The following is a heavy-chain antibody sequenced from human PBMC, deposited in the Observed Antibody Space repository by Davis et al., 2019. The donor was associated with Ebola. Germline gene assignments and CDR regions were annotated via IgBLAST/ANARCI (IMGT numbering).Heavy chain of an antibody. CDR2: LGTSADT. Sequence: GGSLRLSCAASGFIFSSYVMSWVRQAPGKGLEWVSTLGTSADTYYADSVKGRFTVSRDNSNNKLFLQMDSLRPEDTAVYFCATDLWELRGFDHWGQGTLVTVSS. V-gene: IGHV3-23*01. D-gene: IGHD1-26*01. J-gene: IGHJ4*02. CDR3: ATDLWELRGFDH. CDR1: GFIFSSYV.